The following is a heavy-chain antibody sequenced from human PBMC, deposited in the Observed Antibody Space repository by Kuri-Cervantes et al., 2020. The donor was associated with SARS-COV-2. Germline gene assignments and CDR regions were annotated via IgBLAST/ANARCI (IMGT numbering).Heavy chain of an antibody. CDR1: GGSISSGSYY. CDR2: IYTSGST. Sequence: SETLSLTCTVSGGSISSGSYYWSWIRQPAGKGLEWIGRIYTSGSTNYNPSLKSRVTISVDTSKNQFSLKLSSVTAADTAVYYCARGPAHDFWSGYRFDYWGQGTLVTVSS. V-gene: IGHV4-61*02. CDR3: ARGPAHDFWSGYRFDY. D-gene: IGHD3-3*01. J-gene: IGHJ4*02.